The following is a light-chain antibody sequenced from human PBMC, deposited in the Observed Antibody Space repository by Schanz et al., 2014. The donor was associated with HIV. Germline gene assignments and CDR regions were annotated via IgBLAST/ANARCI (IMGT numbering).Light chain of an antibody. J-gene: IGLJ1*01. CDR3: SSFTSSFTYV. CDR1: SSDIGTYNY. CDR2: DVS. V-gene: IGLV2-14*03. Sequence: QSALTQPASVSGSPGQSITISCIGTSSDIGTYNYVSWYQQLPGKAPKLIIYDVSNRPSEISYRFSGSKSGHAASLTISGLQADDEADYYCSSFTSSFTYVFGTGTKLTVL.